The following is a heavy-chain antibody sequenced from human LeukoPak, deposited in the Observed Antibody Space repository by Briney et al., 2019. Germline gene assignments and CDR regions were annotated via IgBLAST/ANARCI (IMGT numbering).Heavy chain of an antibody. CDR1: GFTFSGYD. CDR3: AKDIAAAGGPCAY. V-gene: IGHV3-33*06. Sequence: PGRPLRLSCAASGFTFSGYDMHWVRQAPGKGLEWVALIRSDGSDKYYADSVKGRFTISRDNSKNTVFLQMNSLRAEDTAVYYCAKDIAAAGGPCAYWGRGTLVTVSS. CDR2: IRSDGSDK. J-gene: IGHJ4*02. D-gene: IGHD6-13*01.